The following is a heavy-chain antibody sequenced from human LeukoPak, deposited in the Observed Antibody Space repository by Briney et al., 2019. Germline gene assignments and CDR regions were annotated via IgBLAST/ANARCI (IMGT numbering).Heavy chain of an antibody. CDR2: ISVYNGNT. J-gene: IGHJ5*02. Sequence: GASVKVSCKASGYTSTSYGISWVRQAPGQGLEWMGWISVYNGNTNYAQELQGRVTMTTDTSTSTAYMELRSLRSDDTAVYFCARDHHYYDTSGYYSNWFDPWGQGTLVTVSS. D-gene: IGHD3-22*01. V-gene: IGHV1-18*01. CDR3: ARDHHYYDTSGYYSNWFDP. CDR1: GYTSTSYG.